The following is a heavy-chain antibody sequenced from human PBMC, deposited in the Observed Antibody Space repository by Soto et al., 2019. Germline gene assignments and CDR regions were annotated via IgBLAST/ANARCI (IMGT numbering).Heavy chain of an antibody. CDR1: GFTFGDYA. D-gene: IGHD5-12*01. Sequence: GGSLRLSCTASGFTFGDYAMSWFRQAPGKGLEWVGFIRSKAYGGTTEYAASVKGRFTISRDDSKSIAYLQMNSLKTEDTAVYYCTRDRTILQWLRLGPFDYWGQGTLVTVSS. CDR2: IRSKAYGGTT. CDR3: TRDRTILQWLRLGPFDY. V-gene: IGHV3-49*03. J-gene: IGHJ4*02.